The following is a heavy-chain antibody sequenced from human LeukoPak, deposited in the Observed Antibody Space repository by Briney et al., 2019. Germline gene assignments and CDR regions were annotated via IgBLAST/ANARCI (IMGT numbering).Heavy chain of an antibody. CDR3: ARGYSSSWFPYYFDY. Sequence: GGSLRLSCVASGFPFSSVGMNWVRQAPGKGLGWVSSISSSSYIYYADSVKGRFTISRDNAKNSLYLQMNSLRAEDTAVYYCARGYSSSWFPYYFDYWGQGTLVTVSS. V-gene: IGHV3-69-1*01. CDR2: ISSSSYI. CDR1: GFPFSSVG. J-gene: IGHJ4*02. D-gene: IGHD6-13*01.